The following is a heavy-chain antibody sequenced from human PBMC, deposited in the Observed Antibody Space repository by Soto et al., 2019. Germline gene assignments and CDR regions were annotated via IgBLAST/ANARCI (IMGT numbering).Heavy chain of an antibody. CDR1: GYTFTGYY. V-gene: IGHV1-2*04. Sequence: ASVKVSCKASGYTFTGYYMHWVRQAPGQRLEWMGWINPNSGGTNYAQKFQGWVTMTRDTSISTAYMELSRLRSDDTAVYYCARALRAYSGYDYYYYMDVWGKGTTVTVSS. J-gene: IGHJ6*03. D-gene: IGHD5-12*01. CDR2: INPNSGGT. CDR3: ARALRAYSGYDYYYYMDV.